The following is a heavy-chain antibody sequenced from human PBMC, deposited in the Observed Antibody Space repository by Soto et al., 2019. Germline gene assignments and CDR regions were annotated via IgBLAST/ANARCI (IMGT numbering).Heavy chain of an antibody. CDR2: ISWNSGSI. Sequence: GGSLRLSCAASGFTFDDYAMHWVRQAPGKGLEWVSGISWNSGSIGYADSVKGRFTISRDNAKNSLYLQMNSLRAEDTALYYCAKDISSSSSGFNPNYWGQGTLVTVSS. V-gene: IGHV3-9*01. CDR1: GFTFDDYA. D-gene: IGHD6-6*01. J-gene: IGHJ4*02. CDR3: AKDISSSSSGFNPNY.